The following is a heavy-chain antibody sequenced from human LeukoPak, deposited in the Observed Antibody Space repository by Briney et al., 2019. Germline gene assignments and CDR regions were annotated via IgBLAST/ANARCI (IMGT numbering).Heavy chain of an antibody. CDR1: GFTVSSNY. V-gene: IGHV3-7*01. Sequence: PGGSLRLSCAASGFTVSSNYMSWVRQAPGKGLEWVANIKQDGSEKYYVDSVKGRFTISRDNAKNSLYLQMNSLRAEDTAVYYCARWSWGIVATIGRAEFDYWGQGTLVTVSS. CDR3: ARWSWGIVATIGRAEFDY. CDR2: IKQDGSEK. D-gene: IGHD5-12*01. J-gene: IGHJ4*02.